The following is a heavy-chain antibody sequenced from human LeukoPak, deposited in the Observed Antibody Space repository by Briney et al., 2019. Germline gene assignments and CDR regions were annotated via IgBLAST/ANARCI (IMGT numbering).Heavy chain of an antibody. CDR1: GYSFTSYW. D-gene: IGHD6-19*01. J-gene: IGHJ4*02. CDR3: ARLGGGSGWYRGVDY. V-gene: IGHV5-51*01. Sequence: GESLKISCKGSGYSFTSYWIGWVRQMPGKGLEWMGIIYPGDSDTRYSPSFQGQVTISADKSISTAYLQWSSLKASDTAMYYCARLGGGSGWYRGVDYWGQGTLVTVSS. CDR2: IYPGDSDT.